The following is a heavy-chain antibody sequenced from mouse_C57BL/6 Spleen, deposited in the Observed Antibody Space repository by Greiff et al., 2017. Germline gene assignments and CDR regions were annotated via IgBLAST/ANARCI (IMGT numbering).Heavy chain of an antibody. CDR3: ARDVGRRAMDY. D-gene: IGHD4-1*01. CDR1: GFTFSSYA. V-gene: IGHV5-4*01. CDR2: ISDGGSYT. Sequence: DVKLVESGGGLVKPGGSLKLSCAASGFTFSSYAMSWVRQTPEKRLEWVATISDGGSYTYYPDNVKGRFTISRDNAKNNLYLQMSHLKSEDTAMYYCARDVGRRAMDYWGQGTSVTVSS. J-gene: IGHJ4*01.